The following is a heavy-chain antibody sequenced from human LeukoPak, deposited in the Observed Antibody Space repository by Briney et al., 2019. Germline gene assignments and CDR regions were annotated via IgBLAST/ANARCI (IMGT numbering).Heavy chain of an antibody. D-gene: IGHD6-19*01. CDR1: GGSISSYY. CDR2: IYYSGST. Sequence: PSETLSLTCTVSGGSISSYYWSWIRQPPGKGLEWIGYIYYSGSTNYNPSLKSRVTISVDTSKNQFSLKLSSVTAADTAVYYCVRDGSGWTFDYWGQGTLVTVSS. CDR3: VRDGSGWTFDY. J-gene: IGHJ4*02. V-gene: IGHV4-59*01.